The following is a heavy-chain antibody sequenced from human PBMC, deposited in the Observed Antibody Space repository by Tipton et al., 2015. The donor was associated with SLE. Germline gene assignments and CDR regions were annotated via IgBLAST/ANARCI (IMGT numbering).Heavy chain of an antibody. D-gene: IGHD3-22*01. CDR3: ARDYYDSSGYSPD. Sequence: QLVQSGPEVKKPGASVKVSCKASGYTFTSYGISWVRQAPGQGLEWMGWINPNSGGTNYAQKFQGRVTMTRDTSISTAYMELSRLRSDDTAVYYCARDYYDSSGYSPDWGQGTLVTVSS. J-gene: IGHJ4*02. V-gene: IGHV1-2*02. CDR1: GYTFTSYG. CDR2: INPNSGGT.